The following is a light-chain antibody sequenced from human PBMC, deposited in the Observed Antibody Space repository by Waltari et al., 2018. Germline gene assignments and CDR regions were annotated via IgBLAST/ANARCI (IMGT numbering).Light chain of an antibody. CDR2: DTS. V-gene: IGKV3-20*01. CDR1: QSVGKY. CDR3: QKYVNLPAT. J-gene: IGKJ1*01. Sequence: EIVLTQSPGTLSLSPGERATLSCGASQSVGKYLAWYQQKPGQAPRLLMYDTSTSATGIPDMFSGSGSGTDFSLTISRLEPEDFAVYYCQKYVNLPATFGQGTKVEIK.